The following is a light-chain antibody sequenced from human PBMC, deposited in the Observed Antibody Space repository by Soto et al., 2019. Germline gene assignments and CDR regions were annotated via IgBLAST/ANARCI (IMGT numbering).Light chain of an antibody. Sequence: QSVLTQAPSVSGAPGQRVTISCTGSSSNIGAGYDVHWYQQLPGTAPKLLIYGNSNRPSGVPDRFSGSKSGTSASLAITGLLAEDEADYYCQSYDSSLGGSWVFGGGTKLTVL. CDR1: SSNIGAGYD. CDR2: GNS. CDR3: QSYDSSLGGSWV. V-gene: IGLV1-40*01. J-gene: IGLJ3*02.